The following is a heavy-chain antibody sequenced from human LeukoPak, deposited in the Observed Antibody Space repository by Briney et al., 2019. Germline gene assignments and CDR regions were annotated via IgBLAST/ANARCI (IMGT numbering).Heavy chain of an antibody. V-gene: IGHV3-23*01. J-gene: IGHJ4*02. Sequence: PGGSLRLSCAASGFTFSSYAMSWVRQAPGKGLEWVSAISGSGGSTYYADSVKGRFPISRDNSKNTLYLQMNSLRAEDTAVYYCAKSPINTVVTPFDYWGQGTLVTVSS. D-gene: IGHD4-23*01. CDR1: GFTFSSYA. CDR2: ISGSGGST. CDR3: AKSPINTVVTPFDY.